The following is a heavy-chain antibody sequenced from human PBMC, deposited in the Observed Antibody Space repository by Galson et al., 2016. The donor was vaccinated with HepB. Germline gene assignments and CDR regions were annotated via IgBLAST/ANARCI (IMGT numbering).Heavy chain of an antibody. Sequence: SLRLSCAVSGFTLSGSALHWVRQASGKGLEWVGRIRSRLGDYTTTYAASVKGRFSISRDDSKNMAYLQMSSPQTDDSARYYCTIGFHAPWGQGTLVTVSS. CDR1: GFTLSGSA. CDR3: TIGFHAP. J-gene: IGHJ5*02. CDR2: IRSRLGDYTT. D-gene: IGHD2-21*01. V-gene: IGHV3-73*01.